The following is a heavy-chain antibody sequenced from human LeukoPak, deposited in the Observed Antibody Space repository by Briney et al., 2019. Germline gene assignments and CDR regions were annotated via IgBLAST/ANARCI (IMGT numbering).Heavy chain of an antibody. J-gene: IGHJ3*02. V-gene: IGHV3-48*04. D-gene: IGHD6-6*01. Sequence: QPGRSLRLSCAASGFTFSSYGMNWVRQAPGKGLEWVSYISISGTTIYYADSVKGRFTISRDNAKNSLYLQMNSLRVEDMAVYYCAREGLWGAARDAFDIWGQGTMVTVSS. CDR1: GFTFSSYG. CDR3: AREGLWGAARDAFDI. CDR2: ISISGTTI.